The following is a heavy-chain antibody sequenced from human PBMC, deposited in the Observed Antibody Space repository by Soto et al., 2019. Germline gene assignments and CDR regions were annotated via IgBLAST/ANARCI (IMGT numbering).Heavy chain of an antibody. CDR2: IYYSGST. D-gene: IGHD1-26*01. V-gene: IGHV4-31*03. J-gene: IGHJ3*02. CDR1: GGSISSGGYY. Sequence: QVQLQESGPGLVKPSQTLSLTCTVSGGSISSGGYYWSWIRQHPGKGLEWIGYIYYSGSTYYKPSLKSRVTISVDTSKNQFSLKLSSVTAEDTAVYYCARGPGARGPAFDIWGQGTMVTVSS. CDR3: ARGPGARGPAFDI.